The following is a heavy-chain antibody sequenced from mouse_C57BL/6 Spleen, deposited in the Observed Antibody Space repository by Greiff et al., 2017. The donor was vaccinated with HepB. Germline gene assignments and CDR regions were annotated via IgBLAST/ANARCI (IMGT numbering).Heavy chain of an antibody. Sequence: VQLQQSGRELVKPGASVKISCKASGYSFTDYNMNWVKQSNGKSLEWIGVINPNYGTTSYNQKFKGKATLTVDQSSSTAYMQLNSLTSEDSAVYYCASRYYYGSSSYAMDYWGQGTSVTVSS. D-gene: IGHD1-1*01. V-gene: IGHV1-39*01. CDR1: GYSFTDYN. CDR2: INPNYGTT. CDR3: ASRYYYGSSSYAMDY. J-gene: IGHJ4*01.